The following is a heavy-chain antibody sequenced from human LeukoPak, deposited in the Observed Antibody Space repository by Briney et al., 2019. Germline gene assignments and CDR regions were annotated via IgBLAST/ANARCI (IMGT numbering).Heavy chain of an antibody. D-gene: IGHD3-10*01. Sequence: GASVTVSCKAFGYTFTSNYMHWVRQAPGQGPEWMGVISPSGGSTTYAQKFQGRVTLTRDMSTSTDYLELSSLRSEDTAVYYCARDNQLWFGELVPNWFDPWGQGTLVTVSS. CDR2: ISPSGGST. V-gene: IGHV1-46*01. J-gene: IGHJ5*02. CDR1: GYTFTSNY. CDR3: ARDNQLWFGELVPNWFDP.